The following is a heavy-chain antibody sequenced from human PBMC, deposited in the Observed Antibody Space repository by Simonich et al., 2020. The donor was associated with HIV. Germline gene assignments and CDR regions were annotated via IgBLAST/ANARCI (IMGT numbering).Heavy chain of an antibody. J-gene: IGHJ6*03. V-gene: IGHV4-34*01. D-gene: IGHD2-21*02. Sequence: QVQLQQWGAGLLKPSETLSLTCAVYGASFNAYYWSWFRQSPGKGLEWIGEINHSGSTKNKPSLKSRLTISADTSKNQFSLKLTSVTAADTAVYYCARGIRAGDFYSQYYYYMDVWGKGTTVIVSS. CDR2: INHSGST. CDR3: ARGIRAGDFYSQYYYYMDV. CDR1: GASFNAYY.